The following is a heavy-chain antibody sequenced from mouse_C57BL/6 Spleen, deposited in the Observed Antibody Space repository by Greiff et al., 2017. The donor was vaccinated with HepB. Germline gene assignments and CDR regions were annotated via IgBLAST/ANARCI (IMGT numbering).Heavy chain of an antibody. D-gene: IGHD2-4*01. CDR3: ARRGYDYDPFAY. CDR1: GYSITSGYS. Sequence: DVQLQESGPGLVKPSQSLSLTCSVTGYSITSGYSWNWIRQFPGNKLEWMGYISYDGSNNYNPSLKNRISITRDTSKNQFFLKLNSVTTEDTATYYCARRGYDYDPFAYWGQGTLVTVSA. V-gene: IGHV3-6*01. CDR2: ISYDGSN. J-gene: IGHJ3*01.